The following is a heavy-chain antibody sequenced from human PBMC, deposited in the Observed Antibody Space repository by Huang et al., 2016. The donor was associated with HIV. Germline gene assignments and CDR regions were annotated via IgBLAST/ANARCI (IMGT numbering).Heavy chain of an antibody. CDR1: GGSFSGYY. J-gene: IGHJ6*03. Sequence: QVQLQQWGAGLLRPSETLSLTCAVYGGSFSGYYGTWILQPPGKGLEWNGEINHSESTNYNPSLKSRVTMSVDTSSNQFSLTLTSVTAADTAVYYCARGQGGYYYYYMDVWGKGTTVTVSS. CDR2: INHSEST. CDR3: ARGQGGYYYYYMDV. V-gene: IGHV4-34*01.